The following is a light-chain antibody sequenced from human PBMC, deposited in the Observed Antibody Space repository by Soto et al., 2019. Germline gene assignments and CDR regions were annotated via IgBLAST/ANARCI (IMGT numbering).Light chain of an antibody. J-gene: IGLJ1*01. Sequence: QSVLTQPPSASGTPGQRVTISCSGSRSNIGSNYVYWYQQLPGTAPKLLIYRNNQRPSGVPDRFSGSKSGTSASLAISGLRSEDEADYYCAAWDDSLSGGGFGTGTKVTVL. CDR3: AAWDDSLSGGG. CDR2: RNN. CDR1: RSNIGSNY. V-gene: IGLV1-47*01.